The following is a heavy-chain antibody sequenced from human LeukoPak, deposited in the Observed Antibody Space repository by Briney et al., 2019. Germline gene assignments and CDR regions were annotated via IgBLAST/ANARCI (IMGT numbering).Heavy chain of an antibody. Sequence: GGSLRLSCAASGFTFDDYAMHWVRQAPGKGLEWVSGISWNSGSIGYADSVKGRFTISRDNARNSLYLQMNSLRAEDTAVYYCASSIAAAGHFDYWGQGTLVTVSS. CDR3: ASSIAAAGHFDY. CDR1: GFTFDDYA. CDR2: ISWNSGSI. J-gene: IGHJ4*02. V-gene: IGHV3-9*01. D-gene: IGHD6-13*01.